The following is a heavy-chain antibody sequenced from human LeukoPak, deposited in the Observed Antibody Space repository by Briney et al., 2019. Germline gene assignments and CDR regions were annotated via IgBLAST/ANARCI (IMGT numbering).Heavy chain of an antibody. V-gene: IGHV5-51*01. CDR3: ARCTTWYSGVC. CDR1: GYSFTSYW. Sequence: GESLKISCKGSGYSFTSYWIGWVRQMPGKGLEWMGIIYPGDSDTRYSPSFQGQVTMSVDNSITTAYLQWSSLKASDTAMYYCARCTTWYSGVCWGQGTLVTVSS. J-gene: IGHJ4*02. CDR2: IYPGDSDT. D-gene: IGHD6-13*01.